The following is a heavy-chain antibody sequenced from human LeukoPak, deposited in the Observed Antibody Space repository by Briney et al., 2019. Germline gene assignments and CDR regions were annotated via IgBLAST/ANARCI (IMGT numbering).Heavy chain of an antibody. D-gene: IGHD1-26*01. CDR2: INHSGST. V-gene: IGHV4-34*01. J-gene: IGHJ4*02. Sequence: SETLSLTCAVYGGSFSGYYWSWIRQPPGKGLEWIGEINHSGSTNYNPSLKSRVTISVDTSKNQFSLKLSSVTAADTAVYYCARGHSGLALVGAQFDYWGQGTLVTVSS. CDR1: GGSFSGYY. CDR3: ARGHSGLALVGAQFDY.